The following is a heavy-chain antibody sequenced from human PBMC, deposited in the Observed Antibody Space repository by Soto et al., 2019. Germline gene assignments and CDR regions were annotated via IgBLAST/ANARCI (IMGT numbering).Heavy chain of an antibody. CDR1: GYPVTAYY. D-gene: IGHD3-3*01. V-gene: IGHV1-2*02. Sequence: QLHLVQSGAVVKKPGASVTVSCSASGYPVTAYYMHWVRQAPGRGLEWMGGINPATGAAKYTQTFQGRVTITRDTSTGTVFMELSGPTSEDTAVFYCARGGGVGVAGSAAFDMWGQGTLVTVSS. J-gene: IGHJ3*02. CDR2: INPATGAA. CDR3: ARGGGVGVAGSAAFDM.